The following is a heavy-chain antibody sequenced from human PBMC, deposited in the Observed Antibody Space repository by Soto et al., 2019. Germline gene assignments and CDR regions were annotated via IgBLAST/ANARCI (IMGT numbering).Heavy chain of an antibody. CDR1: GGSISSDDYY. Sequence: SETLSLTCTVSGGSISSDDYYWSWIRQPPGKGLEWIGYIYYSGSTYYNPSLKSRVTISVDTSKNQFSLKLSSVTAADTAVYYCARDVVGASIDYWGQGTLVTVSS. CDR3: ARDVVGASIDY. J-gene: IGHJ4*02. V-gene: IGHV4-30-4*01. CDR2: IYYSGST. D-gene: IGHD1-26*01.